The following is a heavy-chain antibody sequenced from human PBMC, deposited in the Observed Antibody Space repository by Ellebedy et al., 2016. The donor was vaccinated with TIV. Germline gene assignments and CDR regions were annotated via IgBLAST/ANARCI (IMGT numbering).Heavy chain of an antibody. V-gene: IGHV3-23*01. D-gene: IGHD5-18*01. CDR2: ISGSGDST. J-gene: IGHJ4*02. CDR3: AKDRTSGDGYWVFDN. Sequence: PGGSLRLSCATSGFTFEYAWMSWVRQAPGKGLEWVSLISGSGDSTYYADSVKGRFTISRDNSKRTVDLQMNSLRAEDTAVYFCAKDRTSGDGYWVFDNWGQGTLVSVSS. CDR1: GFTFEYA.